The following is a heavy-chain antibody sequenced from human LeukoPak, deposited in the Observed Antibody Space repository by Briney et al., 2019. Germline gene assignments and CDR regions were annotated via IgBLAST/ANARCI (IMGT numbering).Heavy chain of an antibody. CDR1: GGSISSYY. J-gene: IGHJ5*02. Sequence: SETLSLTCTVSGGSISSYYWSWIRQPPGKGLEWIGYIYYSGSTNYNPSLKSRVTISVDTSKNQFSLKLSSVTAADTAVYYCARLSVVRHSDYYDSSGYYWVWFDPWGQGTLVTVSS. CDR3: ARLSVVRHSDYYDSSGYYWVWFDP. D-gene: IGHD3-22*01. V-gene: IGHV4-59*08. CDR2: IYYSGST.